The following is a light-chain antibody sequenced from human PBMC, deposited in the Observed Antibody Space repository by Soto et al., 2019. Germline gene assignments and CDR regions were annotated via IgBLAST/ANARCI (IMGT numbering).Light chain of an antibody. Sequence: DIEITQSPSPLSASVGDRVTMTCQASQDIANSLNWYQQKPGKAPNLLIYNASTLETGVTSRFSGSGSGTDFTFTISSLQPEDVATYYCQQYDNLPLTFGGGTKVDIK. CDR1: QDIANS. V-gene: IGKV1-33*01. CDR3: QQYDNLPLT. J-gene: IGKJ4*01. CDR2: NAS.